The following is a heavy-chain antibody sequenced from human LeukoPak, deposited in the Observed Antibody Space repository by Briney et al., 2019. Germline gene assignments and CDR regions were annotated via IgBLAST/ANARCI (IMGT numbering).Heavy chain of an antibody. Sequence: ASVKVSCKVSGYTLTELSMHWVRQAPGKGLEWMGGFDPEDGETIYAQKFQGRVTMTRDTSISTAYMELSRLRSDDTAVYYCARESANTKREYDYWGQGTLVTVSS. J-gene: IGHJ4*02. D-gene: IGHD3-10*01. CDR2: FDPEDGET. V-gene: IGHV1-24*01. CDR1: GYTLTELS. CDR3: ARESANTKREYDY.